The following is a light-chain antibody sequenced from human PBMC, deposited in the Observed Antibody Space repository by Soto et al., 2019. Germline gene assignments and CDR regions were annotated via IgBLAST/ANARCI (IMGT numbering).Light chain of an antibody. CDR1: SSDVGGYNY. CDR3: SSYTSSSL. J-gene: IGLJ2*01. V-gene: IGLV2-14*01. Sequence: QSALTQPASVSGSPGQSITISCTGTSSDVGGYNYVSWYQQHPGKAPKLMIYDVSNRPSGVSNRFSGSKSDNTASLTISGLQAEDEADYYCSSYTSSSLFGGGTKLTVL. CDR2: DVS.